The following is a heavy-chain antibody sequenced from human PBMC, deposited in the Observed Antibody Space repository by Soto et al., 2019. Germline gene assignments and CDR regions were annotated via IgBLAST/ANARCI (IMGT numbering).Heavy chain of an antibody. V-gene: IGHV1-69*02. CDR3: ASQGPYRGSYPFDY. D-gene: IGHD1-26*01. Sequence: QVQLVQSGAEVKKPGSSVKGSCKASGGTFSSYTISWVRQAPGQGLEWMGRITPILGIANYAQKFQGRVTITADKSTSTAYMELSSLSSADTAVYYCASQGPYRGSYPFDYWGQGTLVTVSS. CDR1: GGTFSSYT. CDR2: ITPILGIA. J-gene: IGHJ4*02.